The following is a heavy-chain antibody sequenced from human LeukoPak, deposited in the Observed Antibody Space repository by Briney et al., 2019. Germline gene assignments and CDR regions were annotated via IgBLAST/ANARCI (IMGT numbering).Heavy chain of an antibody. CDR2: INSDGSST. D-gene: IGHD3-9*01. Sequence: GGSLRLSCAASGFTFSSYWMHWVRQAPGKGLVWVSRINSDGSSTSYADSVKGRFTISRDNAKNTLYLQMNSLRAEDTAVYYCARVLRYFDWLLHNYYYYYMDVWGKGTTVTISS. CDR1: GFTFSSYW. V-gene: IGHV3-74*01. CDR3: ARVLRYFDWLLHNYYYYYMDV. J-gene: IGHJ6*03.